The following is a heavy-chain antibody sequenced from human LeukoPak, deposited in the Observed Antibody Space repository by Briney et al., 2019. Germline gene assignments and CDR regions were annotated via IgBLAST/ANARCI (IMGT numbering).Heavy chain of an antibody. J-gene: IGHJ6*03. D-gene: IGHD2-2*01. CDR2: ISWDGGIT. Sequence: GGSLRLSCAASGYTFDDYAMPWVRQAPGKGLEWVSLISWDGGITYYAHSVRGRYPISRDNSKNSLYLQMNSLRAEDTALYYCAKSDQLDYYYYYMDVWGKGTTVTVSS. CDR3: AKSDQLDYYYYYMDV. CDR1: GYTFDDYA. V-gene: IGHV3-43D*03.